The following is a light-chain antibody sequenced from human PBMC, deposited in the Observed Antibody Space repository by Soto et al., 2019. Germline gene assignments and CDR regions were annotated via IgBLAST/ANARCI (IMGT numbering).Light chain of an antibody. Sequence: DIQMPQSPSTLSASVGDRVTITCRASQSISSWLAWYQQKPGKAPKLLIYDASSLESGVPSRFSGSGSGTEFTLTISRLQPDDFATYYCQQYNSYSLTFGQGTKVEIK. CDR2: DAS. V-gene: IGKV1-5*01. CDR1: QSISSW. J-gene: IGKJ1*01. CDR3: QQYNSYSLT.